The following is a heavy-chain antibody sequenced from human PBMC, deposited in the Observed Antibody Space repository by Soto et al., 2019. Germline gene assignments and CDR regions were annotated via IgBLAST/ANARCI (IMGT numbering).Heavy chain of an antibody. CDR3: ARDGSAAPTLPYYYYMDV. V-gene: IGHV3-33*01. CDR2: IWYDGSNK. D-gene: IGHD6-6*01. CDR1: GFTFSSYG. J-gene: IGHJ6*03. Sequence: QVQLVESGGGVVQPGRSLRLSCAASGFTFSSYGMHWVRQAPGKGLEGVAVIWYDGSNKYYADSVKGRFTISRDNSKNTLYLQMNSLRAEDTAVYYCARDGSAAPTLPYYYYMDVWGKGTTVTVSS.